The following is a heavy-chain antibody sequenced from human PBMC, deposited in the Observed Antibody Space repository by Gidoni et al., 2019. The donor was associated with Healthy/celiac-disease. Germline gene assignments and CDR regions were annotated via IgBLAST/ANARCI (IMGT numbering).Heavy chain of an antibody. CDR3: ARGVRSTLGADTAMVNWYFDL. Sequence: QVQLQQWGAGLLKPSETLSLTCAVYGGSFSGYYWSWIRQPPGKGLEWIGEINHSGSTNYNPSLKSRVTISVDTSKNQFSLKLSSVTAADTAVYYCARGVRSTLGADTAMVNWYFDLWGRGTLVTVSS. V-gene: IGHV4-34*01. CDR2: INHSGST. D-gene: IGHD5-18*01. J-gene: IGHJ2*01. CDR1: GGSFSGYY.